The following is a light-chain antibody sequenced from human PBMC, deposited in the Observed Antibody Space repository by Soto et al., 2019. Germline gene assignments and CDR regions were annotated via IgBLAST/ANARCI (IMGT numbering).Light chain of an antibody. CDR3: QQYLTPPHT. CDR1: QTIFYNSRNKDF. V-gene: IGKV4-1*01. J-gene: IGKJ2*01. Sequence: DIVMTQSPDSLAVSLGERSTINCKSSQTIFYNSRNKDFLAWYQQKPGHPPKLLIYWASNRESGVPDRFSGSGSGTDFTLTISSLQAEDVALYFCQQYLTPPHTFGQGPMLEIK. CDR2: WAS.